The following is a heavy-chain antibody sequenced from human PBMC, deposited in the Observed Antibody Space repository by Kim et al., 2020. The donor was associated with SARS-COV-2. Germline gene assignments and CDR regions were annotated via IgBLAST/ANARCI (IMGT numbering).Heavy chain of an antibody. Sequence: AAPVKGRFTISRDDSKNTLNLQMNSLKTEDTGMYYCCTDNSSWDYGRDVWGQGTTVTVSS. CDR3: CTDNSSWDYGRDV. D-gene: IGHD6-13*01. J-gene: IGHJ6*02. V-gene: IGHV3-15*01.